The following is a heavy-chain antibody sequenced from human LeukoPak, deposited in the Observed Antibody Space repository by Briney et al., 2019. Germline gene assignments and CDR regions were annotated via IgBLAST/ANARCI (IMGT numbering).Heavy chain of an antibody. V-gene: IGHV3-30*09. CDR2: ISYDGSNK. D-gene: IGHD6-13*01. CDR3: VKDRWVDH. Sequence: HTGGSLRLSCAASGFTFSSYAMHWVRQAPGKGLEWVAVISYDGSNKYYADSVKGRFAISRDNSKNTLYLQMSSLRPEDTAVYYCVKDRWVDHWGQGTLVTVSS. CDR1: GFTFSSYA. J-gene: IGHJ4*02.